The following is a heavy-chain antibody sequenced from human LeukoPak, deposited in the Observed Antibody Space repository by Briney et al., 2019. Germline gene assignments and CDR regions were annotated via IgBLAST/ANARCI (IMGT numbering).Heavy chain of an antibody. V-gene: IGHV3-7*01. D-gene: IGHD3/OR15-3a*01. J-gene: IGHJ4*02. CDR1: GFTFSSYW. CDR3: ARPPYDFSKGHNFDY. Sequence: GGSLRLSCAASGFTFSSYWMTWVRQAPGKGLEWVANIKQDGSEKYYVDSVEGRFTISRDNAKNSLYLQMNSLRAEDTAVYHCARPPYDFSKGHNFDYWGQGTLVTISS. CDR2: IKQDGSEK.